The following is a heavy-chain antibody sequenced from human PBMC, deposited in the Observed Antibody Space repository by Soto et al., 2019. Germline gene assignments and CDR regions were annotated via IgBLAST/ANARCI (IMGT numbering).Heavy chain of an antibody. CDR3: AKDGASGSYPPYYYFGMDV. J-gene: IGHJ6*01. CDR1: GFTFSSYA. D-gene: IGHD1-26*01. CDR2: ISGSGGNA. V-gene: IGHV3-23*01. Sequence: EVQLLESGGGLVQPGGSLRLSCAASGFTFSSYAMSWVRQAPGKGLEWVSSISGSGGNAYYADSVKGRFSISRDNSQNTLRLQMNSLRADDTAVHYCAKDGASGSYPPYYYFGMDVW.